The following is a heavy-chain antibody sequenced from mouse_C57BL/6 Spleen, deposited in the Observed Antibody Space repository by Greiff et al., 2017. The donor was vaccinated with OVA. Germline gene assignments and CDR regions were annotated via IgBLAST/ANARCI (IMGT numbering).Heavy chain of an antibody. Sequence: QVQLKQPGAELVKPGASVKLSCKASGYTFTSYWMQWVKQRPGQGLEWIGEIDPSDSYTNYNQKFKGKATLTVDTSSSTAYMQLSSLTSEDSAVCYCARYGSSYAAMDYWGQGTSVTVSS. D-gene: IGHD1-1*01. CDR3: ARYGSSYAAMDY. CDR1: GYTFTSYW. V-gene: IGHV1-50*01. J-gene: IGHJ4*01. CDR2: IDPSDSYT.